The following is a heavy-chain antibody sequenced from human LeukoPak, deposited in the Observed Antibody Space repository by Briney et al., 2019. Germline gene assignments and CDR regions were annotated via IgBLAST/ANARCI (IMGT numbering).Heavy chain of an antibody. CDR2: MSSDGRLE. J-gene: IGHJ5*02. Sequence: GGSLRLSCAASGLIFRNYGMHWVRQAPGKGLEWVAVMSSDGRLEYYADSVRGRFTISRDNSKNTLFLQMNSLRAEDTAIYFCAKMEEFGEVAGAPDSWGQGTLVTVSS. V-gene: IGHV3-30*18. CDR1: GLIFRNYG. CDR3: AKMEEFGEVAGAPDS. D-gene: IGHD3-3*01.